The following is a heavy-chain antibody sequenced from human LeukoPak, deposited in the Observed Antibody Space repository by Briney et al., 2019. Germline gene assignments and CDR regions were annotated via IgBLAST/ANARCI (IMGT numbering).Heavy chain of an antibody. D-gene: IGHD5-18*01. CDR1: GGSFSDYY. CDR2: IYYSGST. Sequence: SETLSFTCAVYGGSFSDYYWTWIRQPPGKGLEWIGYIYYSGSTNYNPSLKSRVTISVDTSKNQFSLKLSSVTAADTAVYYCASRSIQLWPTVDYWGQGTLVTVSS. J-gene: IGHJ4*02. CDR3: ASRSIQLWPTVDY. V-gene: IGHV4-59*01.